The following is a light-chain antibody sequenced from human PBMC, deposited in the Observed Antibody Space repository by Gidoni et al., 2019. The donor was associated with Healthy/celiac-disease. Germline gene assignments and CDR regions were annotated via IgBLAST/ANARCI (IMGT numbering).Light chain of an antibody. CDR3: QQYGSSPLT. CDR1: QSVSSSY. Sequence: LVLTQSPGTLALSPGERATLSCRASQSVSSSYLAWYQQKPGQAPRLLIYGASSRATGIPDRFRGSGSGTDFTLTISRLEPEDFAVYYCQQYGSSPLTFGGGTKVEIK. CDR2: GAS. J-gene: IGKJ4*01. V-gene: IGKV3-20*01.